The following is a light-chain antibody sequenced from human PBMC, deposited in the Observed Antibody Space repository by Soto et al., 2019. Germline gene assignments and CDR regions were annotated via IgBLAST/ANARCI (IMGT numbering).Light chain of an antibody. V-gene: IGLV2-14*01. J-gene: IGLJ2*01. CDR2: DVS. CDR3: SSYTSSSVV. CDR1: SSDVGGYNY. Sequence: QSVLTQPASVSGSPGQSITISCTGTSSDVGGYNYVSWYQQHPRKAPKLMIYDVSNRPSGVSNRFSGSKSGNTASLTISGLQAEDEADYYCSSYTSSSVVFGGGTKLTVL.